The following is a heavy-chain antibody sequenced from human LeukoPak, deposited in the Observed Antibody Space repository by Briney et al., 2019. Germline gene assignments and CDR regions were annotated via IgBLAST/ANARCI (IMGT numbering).Heavy chain of an antibody. CDR2: ISGSGGST. D-gene: IGHD3-10*01. CDR3: AKCKYGSGSFASGMDV. CDR1: GFTFSSYG. J-gene: IGHJ6*02. V-gene: IGHV3-23*01. Sequence: PGGSLRLSCAASGFTFSSYGMNWVRQAPGKGLEWVSDISGSGGSTYYADSVKGRFTISRDNSKNTLYLQMNSLRAEDTAVYYCAKCKYGSGSFASGMDVWGQGTTVTVSS.